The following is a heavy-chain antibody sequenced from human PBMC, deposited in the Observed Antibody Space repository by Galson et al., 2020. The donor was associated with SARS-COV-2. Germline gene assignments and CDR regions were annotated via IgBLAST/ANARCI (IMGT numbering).Heavy chain of an antibody. CDR2: INHSGST. J-gene: IGHJ6*02. V-gene: IGHV4-34*01. CDR3: ARGGRYSVGMDV. Sequence: ETSETLSLTCAVYGGSFSGYYWSWIRQPPGKGLEWIGEINHSGSTNYNPSLKSRVTISVDTSKNQFSLKLSSVTAADTAVYYCARGGRYSVGMDVWGQGTTVTVSS. D-gene: IGHD1-20*01. CDR1: GGSFSGYY.